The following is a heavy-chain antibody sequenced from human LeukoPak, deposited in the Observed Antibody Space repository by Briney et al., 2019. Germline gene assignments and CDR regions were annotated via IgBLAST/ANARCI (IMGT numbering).Heavy chain of an antibody. CDR2: IYYSGST. Sequence: SETLSLTCTVSGGSISSYYWSWIRQPPGKGLEWIGYIYYSGSTNYNPSLKSRVTISVDTSKNQFSLKLSSMTAADTAVYYCARDPGNYNGFDYWGQGTLVTVSS. V-gene: IGHV4-59*01. CDR1: GGSISSYY. D-gene: IGHD3-9*01. J-gene: IGHJ4*02. CDR3: ARDPGNYNGFDY.